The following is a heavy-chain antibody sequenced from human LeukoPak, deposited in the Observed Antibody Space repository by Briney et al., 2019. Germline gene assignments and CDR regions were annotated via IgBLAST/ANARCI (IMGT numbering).Heavy chain of an antibody. J-gene: IGHJ4*02. Sequence: SETLSLTCTVSGASISSYYWSRIRQPPGKGLEWIGYIYHSGSTNYNPSLKRRVTISVDTSKNQFSLKLSSVTAADTAVYYCARVRSDDILTGYLDYWGQGTLVTVSS. CDR3: ARVRSDDILTGYLDY. D-gene: IGHD3-9*01. CDR1: GASISSYY. CDR2: IYHSGST. V-gene: IGHV4-59*08.